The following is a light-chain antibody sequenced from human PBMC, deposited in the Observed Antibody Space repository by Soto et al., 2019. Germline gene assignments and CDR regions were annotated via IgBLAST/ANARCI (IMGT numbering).Light chain of an antibody. CDR3: QQRYNWPNT. V-gene: IGKV3-11*01. Sequence: EIVLTQSPATLSLSPGERATLSCRASQSVGTYLAWYQHNPGQAPRLLIYDASNRATGIPARFSGSGSGTDLTLTISSPEPEDFAVYYCQQRYNWPNTFGQGTKWIS. CDR1: QSVGTY. J-gene: IGKJ2*01. CDR2: DAS.